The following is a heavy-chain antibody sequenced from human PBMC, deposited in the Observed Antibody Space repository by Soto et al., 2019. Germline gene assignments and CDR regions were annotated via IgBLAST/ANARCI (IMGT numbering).Heavy chain of an antibody. J-gene: IGHJ4*02. CDR3: ASWKVVDSNGGFDY. D-gene: IGHD2-15*01. CDR2: ISDITRGET. V-gene: IGHV3-11*06. CDR1: GFSFSDYY. Sequence: PGGSLRLSCAVSGFSFSDYYMSWIRQVPGKGLEWLSYISDITRGETGYADSVKGRFTVSRDSAKSPMYLQMNSLRAEDTAVYYCASWKVVDSNGGFDYWGQGALVTVSS.